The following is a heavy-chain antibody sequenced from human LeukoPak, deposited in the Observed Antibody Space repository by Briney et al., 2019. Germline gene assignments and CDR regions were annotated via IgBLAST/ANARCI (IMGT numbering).Heavy chain of an antibody. CDR2: INSDGSST. Sequence: PGGSLRLSCAASGFTFSSYWMHWVRQAPGKGLVWVSRINSDGSSTSYADSVKGRFTVSRDNAKNTLFLHMDSLRVEDTAVYYCARDASPGYFDLWGRGTLVTVSS. CDR3: ARDASPGYFDL. J-gene: IGHJ2*01. CDR1: GFTFSSYW. V-gene: IGHV3-74*01.